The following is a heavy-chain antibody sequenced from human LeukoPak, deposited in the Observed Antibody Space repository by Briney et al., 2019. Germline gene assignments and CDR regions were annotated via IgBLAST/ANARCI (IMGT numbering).Heavy chain of an antibody. CDR3: ARVFWQSSDY. V-gene: IGHV1-18*01. Sequence: ASVKVSCKASGYTFSIYSISWVRQAPGQGLEWMGWISAYNGNTNYAQKLQGRVTMTTDTSTSTAYMELRSLRSDDTAVYYCARVFWQSSDYWGQGTLVTVSS. CDR1: GYTFSIYS. CDR2: ISAYNGNT. D-gene: IGHD3-3*01. J-gene: IGHJ4*02.